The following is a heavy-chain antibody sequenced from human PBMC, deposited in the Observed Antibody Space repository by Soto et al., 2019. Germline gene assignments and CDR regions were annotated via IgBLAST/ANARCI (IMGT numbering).Heavy chain of an antibody. CDR1: GYIFTSYH. V-gene: IGHV1-46*01. J-gene: IGHJ4*02. CDR3: ARDNSNWACDY. D-gene: IGHD6-13*01. CDR2: IYPSGGGS. Sequence: QVQLVQSGAEVKKPGASVNVSCKASGYIFTSYHMHWVRQAPGQGLEWMGIIYPSGGGSRYAQKFQGRVTMTRDTSTNTLYMELSSLRSDDTAVYYCARDNSNWACDYWGQGTLVTVSS.